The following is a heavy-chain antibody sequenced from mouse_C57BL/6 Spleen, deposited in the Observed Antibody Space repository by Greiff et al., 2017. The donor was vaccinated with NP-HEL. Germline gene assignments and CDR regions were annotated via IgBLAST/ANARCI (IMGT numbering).Heavy chain of an antibody. Sequence: QVQLQQPGAELVKPGASVKVSCKASGYTFTSYWMHWVKQRPGQGLEWIGRIHPSDSDTNYNQKFKGKATLTVDKSSSTAYMQLSSLTSEASAVYYWERGRGAPYYLARDDWGQGPSVTVSS. CDR1: GYTFTSYW. CDR2: IHPSDSDT. CDR3: ERGRGAPYYLARDD. J-gene: IGHJ4*01. V-gene: IGHV1-74*01.